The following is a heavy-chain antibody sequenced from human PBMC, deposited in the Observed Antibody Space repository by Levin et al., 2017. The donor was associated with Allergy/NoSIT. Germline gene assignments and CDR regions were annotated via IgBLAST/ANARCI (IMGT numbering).Heavy chain of an antibody. CDR2: IYYNGST. V-gene: IGHV4-59*08. D-gene: IGHD6-19*01. J-gene: IGHJ4*02. CDR1: GGSISSYY. CDR3: ARQSRGVAVAGLDC. Sequence: SETLSLTCTVSGGSISSYYWTWIRQPPGMGLEWVGYIYYNGSTNYNPSLKSRVTISVDTSKNQFSLKLSSVTAADTAVYSCARQSRGVAVAGLDCWGQGTLLTVSS.